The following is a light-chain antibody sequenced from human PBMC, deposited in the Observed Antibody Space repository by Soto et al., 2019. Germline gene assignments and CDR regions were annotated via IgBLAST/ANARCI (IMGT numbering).Light chain of an antibody. CDR3: QQYDDLPPL. Sequence: DIQTTQSPSSLAASVGDRVTITYQASQDISNYLNWYQQKPGKAPKLLIYDASNLETGVPSSVRGSGSGTDFSFIISSLQSEDNATYHRQQYDDLPPLFDGATKVEIK. V-gene: IGKV1-33*01. CDR2: DAS. CDR1: QDISNY. J-gene: IGKJ4*02.